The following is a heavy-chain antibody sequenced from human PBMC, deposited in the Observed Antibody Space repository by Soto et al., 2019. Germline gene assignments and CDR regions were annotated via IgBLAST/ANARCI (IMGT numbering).Heavy chain of an antibody. CDR3: ATMYSSVRLSYYYKCRDV. J-gene: IGHJ6*02. Sequence: GESLKISCKGSGYSFTSYWIGWVRQMPGKGLEWMGIIYPSDSDTSYSPSFQGQVTISADKSISTAYLQWRSLKASDTAMYYCATMYSSVRLSYYYKCRDVWGHRPTVTVS. CDR1: GYSFTSYW. CDR2: IYPSDSDT. D-gene: IGHD2-21*01. V-gene: IGHV5-51*01.